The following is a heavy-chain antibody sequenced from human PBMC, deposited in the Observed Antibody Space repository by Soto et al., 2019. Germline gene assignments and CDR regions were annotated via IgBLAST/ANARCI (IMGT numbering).Heavy chain of an antibody. CDR2: IIPIFGTA. Sequence: SVKVSCKASGGTFSSYAISWVRQAPGQGLEWMGGIIPIFGTANYAQKFQGRVTITADESTSTAYMELSSLRSEDTAVYYCATHFDWLLHYYYYGMDVWGQGTTVTVSS. J-gene: IGHJ6*02. D-gene: IGHD3-9*01. CDR3: ATHFDWLLHYYYYGMDV. V-gene: IGHV1-69*13. CDR1: GGTFSSYA.